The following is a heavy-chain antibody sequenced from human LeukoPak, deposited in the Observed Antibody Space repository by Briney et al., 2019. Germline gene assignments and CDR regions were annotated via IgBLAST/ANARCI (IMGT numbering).Heavy chain of an antibody. V-gene: IGHV3-23*01. CDR1: GFTFRSYA. CDR3: AKSGYNRFDY. CDR2: ISGSDSST. J-gene: IGHJ4*02. Sequence: PGGSLRLSRAASGFTFRSYAMSWVRQAPGKGLEWVSTISGSDSSTHYADSVKGRFTISRDNSKNTLYLQMNSLRADDTAVYYCAKSGYNRFDYWGQGTLVTVSS. D-gene: IGHD5-24*01.